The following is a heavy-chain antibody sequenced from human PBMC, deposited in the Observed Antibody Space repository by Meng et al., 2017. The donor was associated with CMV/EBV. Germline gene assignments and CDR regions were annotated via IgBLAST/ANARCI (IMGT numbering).Heavy chain of an antibody. CDR2: INSDGSRT. CDR3: TRGIPPVKESGMEGYGMDV. Sequence: GESLKISCAGLGFTFSRYWMHWVRQAPGKGLVWVSRINSDGSRTRDADSVKGRFTISRDNAKNTLYLQMNSLRAEDTAVYYCTRGIPPVKESGMEGYGMDVWGRGTTVTVSS. J-gene: IGHJ6*02. D-gene: IGHD4-11*01. V-gene: IGHV3-74*01. CDR1: GFTFSRYW.